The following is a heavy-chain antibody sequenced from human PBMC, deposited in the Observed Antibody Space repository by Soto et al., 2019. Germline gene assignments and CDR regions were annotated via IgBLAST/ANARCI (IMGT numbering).Heavy chain of an antibody. CDR1: GGSISSSSYY. D-gene: IGHD3-22*01. CDR3: ARHPPYYYDSSALDY. Sequence: PSETLSLTCTVSGGSISSSSYYWGWIRQPPGKGLEWIRSIYYSGSTYYNPSLKSRVTISVDTSKNQFSLKLSSVTAADTAVYYCARHPPYYYDSSALDYWGQGTLVTVSS. CDR2: IYYSGST. V-gene: IGHV4-39*01. J-gene: IGHJ4*02.